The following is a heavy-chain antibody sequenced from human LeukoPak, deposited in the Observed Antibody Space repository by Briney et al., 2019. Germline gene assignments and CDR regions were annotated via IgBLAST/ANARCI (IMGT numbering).Heavy chain of an antibody. V-gene: IGHV1-18*01. CDR2: ISAYNGNT. J-gene: IGHJ3*02. CDR3: ARHLDPTDAFDI. Sequence: GASVEVSCKASGYTFASYGISWVRQAPGQGLEWMGWISAYNGNTNYAQKLQGRVTMTTGTSTSTAYMELRSLRSDDTAVYYCARHLDPTDAFDIWGQGTMVTVSS. D-gene: IGHD2-2*03. CDR1: GYTFASYG.